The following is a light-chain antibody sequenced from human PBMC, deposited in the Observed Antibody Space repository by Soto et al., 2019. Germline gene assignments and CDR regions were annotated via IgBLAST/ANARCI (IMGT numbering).Light chain of an antibody. V-gene: IGKV1-39*01. CDR3: QQSYSTPT. CDR2: AAS. CDR1: QSISNY. Sequence: DIQMTQSPSSLSASVGDRVTITCRASQSISNYLNWYQQKPGKAPKLLIYAASSLQSGVPSRFSGSGSVTDFTLTISSLQPEDFATYYCQQSYSTPTFGQGTKLDIK. J-gene: IGKJ2*01.